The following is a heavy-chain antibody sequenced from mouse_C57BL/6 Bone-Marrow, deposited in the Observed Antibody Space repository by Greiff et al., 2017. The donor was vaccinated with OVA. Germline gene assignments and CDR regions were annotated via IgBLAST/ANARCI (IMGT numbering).Heavy chain of an antibody. J-gene: IGHJ3*01. CDR2: IRSKSNNYAT. CDR1: GFSFNTYA. CDR3: VRQYGNSAWFAY. D-gene: IGHD2-10*02. Sequence: EVMLVESGGGLVQPKGSLKLSCAASGFSFNTYAMNWVRQAPGKGLEWVARIRSKSNNYATYYADSVKDRFTISRDDSESMLYLQRNNLKTEDTAMYYCVRQYGNSAWFAYWGQGTLVTVSA. V-gene: IGHV10-1*01.